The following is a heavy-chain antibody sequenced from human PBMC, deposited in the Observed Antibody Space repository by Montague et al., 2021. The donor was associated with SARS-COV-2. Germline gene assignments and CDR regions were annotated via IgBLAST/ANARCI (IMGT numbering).Heavy chain of an antibody. CDR3: AGRGYSGSWYYYHGMDV. V-gene: IGHV3-48*03. Sequence: SLRLSCAASGFTFSSYEMNWVRQAPGKGLEWVSYISSSGSTIYYADSVKGRFTISRDNAKNSLYLQMNSLRAEDTAVYYCAGRGYSGSWYYYHGMDVWGQGTTVTVSS. CDR1: GFTFSSYE. J-gene: IGHJ6*02. D-gene: IGHD6-13*01. CDR2: ISSSGSTI.